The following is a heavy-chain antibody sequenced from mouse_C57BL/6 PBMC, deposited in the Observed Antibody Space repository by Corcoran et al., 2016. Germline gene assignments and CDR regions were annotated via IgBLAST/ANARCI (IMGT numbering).Heavy chain of an antibody. Sequence: QIQLVQSGPELKKPGETVKISCKASGYTFTTYGMSWVKQAPGKGLKWMGWINTYSGVPTYADDFKGRFAFSLETSASTAYLQINNLKNEDTATYFCARPLTTVVAVDHWGQGTTLTVSS. J-gene: IGHJ2*01. CDR2: INTYSGVP. D-gene: IGHD1-1*01. CDR1: GYTFTTYG. CDR3: ARPLTTVVAVDH. V-gene: IGHV9-3*01.